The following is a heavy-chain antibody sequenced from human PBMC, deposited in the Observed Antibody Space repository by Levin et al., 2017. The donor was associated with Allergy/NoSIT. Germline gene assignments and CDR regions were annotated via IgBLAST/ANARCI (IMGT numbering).Heavy chain of an antibody. CDR1: GFTFSSYA. CDR3: AKGNWNDEYIFDY. D-gene: IGHD1-1*01. Sequence: GESLKISCAASGFTFSSYAMNWVRQAPGKGLEWVSGISGSGAVGTYYADSVKGRFTISRDNPKNTLYLQMNSLTADDTAVYYCAKGNWNDEYIFDYWGQGTLVTVSS. V-gene: IGHV3-23*01. CDR2: ISGSGAVGT. J-gene: IGHJ4*02.